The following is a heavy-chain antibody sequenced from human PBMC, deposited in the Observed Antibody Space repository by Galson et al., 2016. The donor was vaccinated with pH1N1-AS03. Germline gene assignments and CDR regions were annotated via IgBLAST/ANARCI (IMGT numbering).Heavy chain of an antibody. CDR3: ARESTGTEHIVVVTGRYGYYYMDV. D-gene: IGHD2-21*02. CDR1: GFSFSASW. CDR2: IRQDGSAK. J-gene: IGHJ6*03. V-gene: IGHV3-7*03. Sequence: SLRLSCAASGFSFSASWMSWVRQAPGKGLEWVANIRQDGSAKYYVDSVKGRFTISRDNAKNSLYLEMNSLRAADTALYYCARESTGTEHIVVVTGRYGYYYMDVWGKGTTVTVSS.